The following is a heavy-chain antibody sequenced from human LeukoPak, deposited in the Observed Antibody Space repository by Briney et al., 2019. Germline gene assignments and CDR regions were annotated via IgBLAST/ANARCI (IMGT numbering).Heavy chain of an antibody. J-gene: IGHJ4*02. CDR2: IKQDGSEK. D-gene: IGHD2-15*01. V-gene: IGHV3-7*01. CDR1: GFTFSSYW. CDR3: AREYCSGGSCYHDY. Sequence: GGSLRLSCAASGFTFSSYWMSWVRQAPGKGLEWVANIKQDGSEKCYVDSVKGRFTISRDNAKNSLYLQMNSLRAEDTAVYYCAREYCSGGSCYHDYWGQGTLVTVSS.